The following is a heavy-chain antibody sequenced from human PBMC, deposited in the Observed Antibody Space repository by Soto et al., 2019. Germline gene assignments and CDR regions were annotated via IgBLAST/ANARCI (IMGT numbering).Heavy chain of an antibody. CDR2: INPSGGST. CDR1: GYTLTNYH. CDR3: ARGHGSADY. V-gene: IGHV1-46*01. Sequence: GASVKGSSKASGYTLTNYHMHWVRQAPGQGLEWMGIINPSGGSTSYAQKFQGRVTMTRDTSTSTVYMELCSLRSEDTAGYYCARGHGSADYWGQGTLVTVSS. J-gene: IGHJ4*02. D-gene: IGHD6-25*01.